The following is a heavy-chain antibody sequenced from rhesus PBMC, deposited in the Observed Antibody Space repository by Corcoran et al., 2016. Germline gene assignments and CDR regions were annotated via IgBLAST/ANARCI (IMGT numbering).Heavy chain of an antibody. CDR2: INPYNGNK. Sequence: QVQLVQSGAEVKKPGSSVKVSCKASGYTFTDYYMHWLRQAPRQGLEWMGWINPYNGNKKYAQKFQGRVTMTRDTSTSTAYMERSSLRSEDTAVYYCARDQGSWNNGGLDSWGQGVVVTVSS. V-gene: IGHV1S2*01. CDR1: GYTFTDYY. D-gene: IGHD1-20*01. CDR3: ARDQGSWNNGGLDS. J-gene: IGHJ6*01.